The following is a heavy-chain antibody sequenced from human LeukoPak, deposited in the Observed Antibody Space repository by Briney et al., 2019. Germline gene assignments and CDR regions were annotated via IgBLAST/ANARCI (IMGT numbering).Heavy chain of an antibody. D-gene: IGHD3-9*01. CDR1: GFTFSNAW. CDR2: IKSKTDGGTT. J-gene: IGHJ4*02. V-gene: IGHV3-15*01. CDR3: TIDHDILTGYYPFDY. Sequence: PGGSLRLSCAASGFTFSNAWMSWVRQAPGKGLEWVGRIKSKTDGGTTDYAAPVKGRFTISRDDSKNTLYLQMNSLKTEDTAVYYCTIDHDILTGYYPFDYWGQGTLVTVSS.